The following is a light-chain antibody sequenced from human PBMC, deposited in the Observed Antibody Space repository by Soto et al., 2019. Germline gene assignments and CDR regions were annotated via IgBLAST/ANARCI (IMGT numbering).Light chain of an antibody. CDR2: GAS. Sequence: EIVMTQSPATLSVSPGERATLSCRASQSVSSNLAWYQQKPGQAPRLLIYGASTRATGIPARFSGSGSGTEFTLTISSLQSEAFAVYYCQQYNNWLRTFGQGTRLEIK. CDR1: QSVSSN. J-gene: IGKJ5*01. CDR3: QQYNNWLRT. V-gene: IGKV3-15*01.